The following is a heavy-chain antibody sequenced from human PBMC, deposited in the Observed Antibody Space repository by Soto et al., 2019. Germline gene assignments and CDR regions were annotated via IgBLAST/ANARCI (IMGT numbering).Heavy chain of an antibody. V-gene: IGHV4-61*01. CDR2: IYYSGST. Sequence: PSETLSLTCTVSGGSVSSGSYYWSWIRQPPGKGLEWIGYIYYSGSTNYNPSHKSRVTISVDTSKNQFSLKLSSVTAADTAVYYCARDRGAYYDFWSGNYDYYYYGMDVWGQGTTVTVSS. CDR3: ARDRGAYYDFWSGNYDYYYYGMDV. J-gene: IGHJ6*02. D-gene: IGHD3-3*01. CDR1: GGSVSSGSYY.